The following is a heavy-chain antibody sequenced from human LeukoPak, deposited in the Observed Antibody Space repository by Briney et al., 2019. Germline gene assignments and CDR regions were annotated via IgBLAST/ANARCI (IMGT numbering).Heavy chain of an antibody. CDR2: INQEGSEK. V-gene: IGHV3-7*01. CDR3: ARERDGRFFDY. D-gene: IGHD5-24*01. J-gene: IGHJ4*02. CDR1: GLIFRSYW. Sequence: GGSLRLSCEVSGLIFRSYWMSWVRQAPGKGLEWVANINQEGSEKYFEDSVKGRFTISRDNAKNSLHLQMNTLRAEDAAVYYCARERDGRFFDYWGQGTLVTVSS.